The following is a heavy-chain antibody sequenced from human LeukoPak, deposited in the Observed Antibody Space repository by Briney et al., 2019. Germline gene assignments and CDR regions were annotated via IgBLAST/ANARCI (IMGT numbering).Heavy chain of an antibody. D-gene: IGHD5-18*01. CDR3: AEGYRGYSYGYDY. Sequence: GGSLRLSCVVSDYTFAVSWVRQAPGKGLEWVSAISGSGGSTYYADSVKGRFTISRDNSKNTLYLQMNSLRAEDTAVYYCAEGYRGYSYGYDYWGQGTLVTVSS. J-gene: IGHJ4*02. CDR2: ISGSGGST. CDR1: DYTFA. V-gene: IGHV3-23*01.